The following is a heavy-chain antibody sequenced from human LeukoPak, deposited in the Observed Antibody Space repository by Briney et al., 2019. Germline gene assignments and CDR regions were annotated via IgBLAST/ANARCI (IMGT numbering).Heavy chain of an antibody. V-gene: IGHV1-69*06. CDR1: GGTFSSYA. Sequence: SVKVSCKASGGTFSSYAISWVRQAPGQGLEWMGGIIPIFGTANYAQKFQGRVTITADKSTSTAYMELSSLRSEDTAVYYCATSPLRFLEWFFPGHDAFDIWGQGTMVTVSS. J-gene: IGHJ3*02. CDR3: ATSPLRFLEWFFPGHDAFDI. D-gene: IGHD3-3*01. CDR2: IIPIFGTA.